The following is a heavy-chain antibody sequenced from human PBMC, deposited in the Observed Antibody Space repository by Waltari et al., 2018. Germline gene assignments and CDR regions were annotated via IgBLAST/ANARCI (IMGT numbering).Heavy chain of an antibody. CDR3: ARLQLATAFDY. CDR2: LHPNSGDP. V-gene: IGHV1-2*02. Sequence: QRQLVQSGAEVKEPGASVQVSGKASGYTVTGYYMPWVRQATGKGLEWMGWLHPNSGDPNSAQKFQGRVTMTRDTSISTAYMELSRLRSADPAVYYSARLQLATAFDYWGQGTLVTVSS. D-gene: IGHD2-2*01. CDR1: GYTVTGYY. J-gene: IGHJ4*02.